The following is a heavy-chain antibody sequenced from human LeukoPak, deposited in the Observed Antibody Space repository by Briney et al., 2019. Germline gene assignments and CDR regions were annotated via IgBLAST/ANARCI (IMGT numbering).Heavy chain of an antibody. CDR3: ARAPLRFLEWLNDAFDI. CDR2: IYYSGST. Sequence: PSETLSLTCTVSGGSISSSSYYWGWIRQPPGKGLEWIGSIYYSGSTYYSPSLKSRVTISVDTSKNQFSLKLSSVTAADTAVYYCARAPLRFLEWLNDAFDIWGQGTMVTVSS. V-gene: IGHV4-39*01. CDR1: GGSISSSSYY. J-gene: IGHJ3*02. D-gene: IGHD3-3*01.